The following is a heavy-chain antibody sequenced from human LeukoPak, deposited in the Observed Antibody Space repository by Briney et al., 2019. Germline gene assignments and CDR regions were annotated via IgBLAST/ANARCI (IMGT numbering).Heavy chain of an antibody. Sequence: SETLSLTCAVYGGSFSTYYWSWTRQPPGKGLEWIGYIFYSGSTNYNPSLKSRVTISVDTSKNQFSLKLSSVTAADTAVYYCARVYCPNGVCYNSRGWFDPWGQGTLVTVSS. D-gene: IGHD2-8*01. CDR1: GGSFSTYY. V-gene: IGHV4-59*01. J-gene: IGHJ5*02. CDR2: IFYSGST. CDR3: ARVYCPNGVCYNSRGWFDP.